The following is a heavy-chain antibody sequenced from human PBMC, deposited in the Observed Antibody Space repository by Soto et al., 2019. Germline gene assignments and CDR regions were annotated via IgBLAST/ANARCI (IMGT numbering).Heavy chain of an antibody. CDR3: AKDPLIVVVVAATHYGMDV. CDR2: ISGSGGST. Sequence: GGSLRLSCAASGFTFVSYAMSWVRQAPGKGLEWVSAISGSGGSTYYADSVKGRFTISRDNSKNTLYLQMNSLRAEDTAVYYCAKDPLIVVVVAATHYGMDVWGQGTTVTVSS. D-gene: IGHD2-15*01. J-gene: IGHJ6*02. V-gene: IGHV3-23*01. CDR1: GFTFVSYA.